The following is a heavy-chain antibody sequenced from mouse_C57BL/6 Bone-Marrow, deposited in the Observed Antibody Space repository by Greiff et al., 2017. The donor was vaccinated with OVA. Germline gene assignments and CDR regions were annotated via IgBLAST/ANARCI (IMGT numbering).Heavy chain of an antibody. V-gene: IGHV1-26*01. CDR3: ASGGGYYVFDY. CDR2: INPNNGGT. CDR1: GYTFTDYY. J-gene: IGHJ2*01. Sequence: EVQLQQSGPELVKPGASVKISCKASGYTFTDYYMNWVKQSHGKSLEWIGDINPNNGGTSYNQKFKGKATLTVDKSSSTAYMELRSLTSEDSAVYYCASGGGYYVFDYWGQGTTLTVSS. D-gene: IGHD2-3*01.